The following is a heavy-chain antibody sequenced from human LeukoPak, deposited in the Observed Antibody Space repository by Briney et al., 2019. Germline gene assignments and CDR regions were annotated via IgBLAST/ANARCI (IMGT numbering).Heavy chain of an antibody. J-gene: IGHJ4*02. Sequence: PGGSLRVSCAASGFTFSSYSLHWVRQAPAKGLEWVEVVSSDGRQKYYVDSVKGRFTISRRNSMKPLFLQMNSLRPQEPAVYFCARDFGYSSGTYFVYWGQGTLVTVSS. V-gene: IGHV3-30*04. CDR2: VSSDGRQK. D-gene: IGHD3-10*01. CDR3: ARDFGYSSGTYFVY. CDR1: GFTFSSYS.